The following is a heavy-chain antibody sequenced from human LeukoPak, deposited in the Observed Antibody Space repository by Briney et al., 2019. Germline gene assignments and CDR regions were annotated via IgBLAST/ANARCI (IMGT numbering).Heavy chain of an antibody. CDR1: GFTFSSYW. V-gene: IGHV3-7*01. Sequence: GRSLRLSCAASGFTFSSYWMSWVRQAPGKGPEWVANIKQDGSEKYYVDSVKGRFTISRDNAKNSLYLQMNSLRAEDTAVYYCAELGITMIGGVWGKGTTVTISS. CDR2: IKQDGSEK. CDR3: AELGITMIGGV. J-gene: IGHJ6*04. D-gene: IGHD3-10*02.